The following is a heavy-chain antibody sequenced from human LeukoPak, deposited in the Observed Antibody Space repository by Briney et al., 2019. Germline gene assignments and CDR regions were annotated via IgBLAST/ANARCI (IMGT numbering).Heavy chain of an antibody. CDR1: GYTLTELS. CDR3: ATGPHLGELRYFDWLPTPLRY. V-gene: IGHV1-24*01. D-gene: IGHD3-9*01. Sequence: ASVKVSCKVSGYTLTELSMHWVRPAPGKGLAWMGGFDPEDGETIYAQKFQGRVTMTEDTSTDTAYMELSSLRSEDTAVYYCATGPHLGELRYFDWLPTPLRYWGQGTLVTVSS. CDR2: FDPEDGET. J-gene: IGHJ4*02.